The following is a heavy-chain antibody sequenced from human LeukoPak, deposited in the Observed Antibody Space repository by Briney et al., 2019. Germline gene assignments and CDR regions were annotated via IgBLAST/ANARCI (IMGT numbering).Heavy chain of an antibody. D-gene: IGHD3-9*01. J-gene: IGHJ5*02. Sequence: GGSLRLSCAASGFTFDDHGMSWVRQAPGKGLEWISYISSSGSTIYSADSVKGRFTISRDNPKNSLYLQMNSLRAEDTAVYYCARDQRDILTGYYPYNWFDPWGQGTLVTVSS. CDR1: GFTFDDHG. CDR2: ISSSGSTI. CDR3: ARDQRDILTGYYPYNWFDP. V-gene: IGHV3-48*03.